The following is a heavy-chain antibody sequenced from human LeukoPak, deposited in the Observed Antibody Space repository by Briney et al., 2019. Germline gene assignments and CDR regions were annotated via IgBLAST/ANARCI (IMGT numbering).Heavy chain of an antibody. J-gene: IGHJ5*02. Sequence: PSETLSLTRTVSGGSISSYYWSWIRQPPGKGLEWIGYIYYSGSTNYNPSLKSRVTISVDTSKNQFSLKLSSVTAADTAVYYCARALDRNWFDPWGQGTLVTVSS. CDR3: ARALDRNWFDP. CDR2: IYYSGST. V-gene: IGHV4-59*01. CDR1: GGSISSYY.